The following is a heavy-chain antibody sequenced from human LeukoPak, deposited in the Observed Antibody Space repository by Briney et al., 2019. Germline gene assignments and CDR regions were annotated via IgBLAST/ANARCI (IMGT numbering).Heavy chain of an antibody. D-gene: IGHD3-22*01. CDR3: ARYVYYDSSGYSLDAFDI. CDR1: GGSISSYY. Sequence: SETLSLTCTVSGGSISSYYWSWIRQPAGKGLEWIGRIYTSGSTNYNPSLKSRVTMSVDTSKNQFSLKLSSVTAADTAVYYCARYVYYDSSGYSLDAFDIWGQGTMVTVSS. J-gene: IGHJ3*02. V-gene: IGHV4-4*07. CDR2: IYTSGST.